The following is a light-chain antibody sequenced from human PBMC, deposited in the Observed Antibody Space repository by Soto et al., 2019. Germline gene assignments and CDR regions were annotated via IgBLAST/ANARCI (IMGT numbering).Light chain of an antibody. CDR2: GAS. CDR3: QQYVTSPWA. V-gene: IGKV3-20*01. CDR1: QSVSSSF. J-gene: IGKJ1*01. Sequence: EIVLTQSPGTLSLSPGERATLSCRASQSVSSSFLAWYQQKPGQAPRLLIYGASNRATGIPDRFSGSGSGKDFTLTISRLEPEDVAVYYCQQYVTSPWAFGQGTKVAIE.